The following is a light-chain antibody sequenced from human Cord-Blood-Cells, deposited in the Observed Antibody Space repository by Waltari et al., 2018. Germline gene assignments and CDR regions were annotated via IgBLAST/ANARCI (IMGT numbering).Light chain of an antibody. CDR1: TLGDTY. CDR2: QDS. J-gene: IGLJ2*01. Sequence: SYELTQPPPVPVSPGHTSSITCSGDTLGDTYACWSQQKPGQSPVLVTYQDSKRPSGIPERFSGSNAGNTATLTISGTQAMDEADYYCQAWDSSTYVVFGGGTKLTVL. CDR3: QAWDSSTYVV. V-gene: IGLV3-1*01.